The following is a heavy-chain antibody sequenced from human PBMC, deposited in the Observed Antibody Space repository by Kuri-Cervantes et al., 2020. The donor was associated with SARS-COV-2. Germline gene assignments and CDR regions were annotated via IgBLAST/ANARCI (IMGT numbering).Heavy chain of an antibody. CDR2: ISSSGSTK. CDR3: VKDRSDYGDYVFAFDI. V-gene: IGHV3-48*03. CDR1: GFTFSSYE. J-gene: IGHJ3*02. Sequence: GESLKISCAASGFTFSSYEMNWVRQAPGKGLEWVSYISSSGSTKYYADSVKGRFTISRDNSKNTLYLQMSSLRAEDTAVYYCVKDRSDYGDYVFAFDIWGQGTMVTVSS. D-gene: IGHD4-17*01.